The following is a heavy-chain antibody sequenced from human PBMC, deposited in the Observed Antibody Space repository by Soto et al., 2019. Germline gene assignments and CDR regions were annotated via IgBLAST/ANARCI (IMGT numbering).Heavy chain of an antibody. CDR3: GTPGGVGTKVLAFDY. J-gene: IGHJ4*02. CDR1: GYIFINYG. D-gene: IGHD1-7*01. Sequence: ASVKVSCKPSGYIFINYGISWMRQAPGQGLEWMGWISPYNSNTQYAQSLLGRVTVTRDTSTGTAYMELRSLTSDDTAVYYWGTPGGVGTKVLAFDYWGQGTLVTVSS. V-gene: IGHV1-18*01. CDR2: ISPYNSNT.